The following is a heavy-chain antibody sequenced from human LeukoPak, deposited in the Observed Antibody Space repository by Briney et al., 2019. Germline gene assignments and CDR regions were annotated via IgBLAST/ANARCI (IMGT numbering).Heavy chain of an antibody. D-gene: IGHD2-15*01. CDR3: ASREYCSGGSCYSIKADY. Sequence: KPSETLSLTCTVSGGSISSHYWSWIRQPPGKGLEWIGEINHSGSTNYNPSLKSRVTISVDTSKNQFSLKLSSVTAADTAVYYCASREYCSGGSCYSIKADYWGQGTLVTVSS. J-gene: IGHJ4*02. V-gene: IGHV4-34*01. CDR1: GGSISSHY. CDR2: INHSGST.